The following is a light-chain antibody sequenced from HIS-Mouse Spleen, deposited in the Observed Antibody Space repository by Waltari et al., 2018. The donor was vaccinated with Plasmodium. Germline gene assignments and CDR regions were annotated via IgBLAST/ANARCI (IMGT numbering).Light chain of an antibody. Sequence: SYELTQPPSASVSPGQTARITCSGDALPKKYAYWYQQNSGQAPVLVIYEDSKRPSGIPERFSGSSSGTMATLTISGAQVEDEADYYCYSTDSSGNHRVFGGGTKLTVL. CDR1: ALPKKY. J-gene: IGLJ3*02. CDR3: YSTDSSGNHRV. V-gene: IGLV3-10*01. CDR2: EDS.